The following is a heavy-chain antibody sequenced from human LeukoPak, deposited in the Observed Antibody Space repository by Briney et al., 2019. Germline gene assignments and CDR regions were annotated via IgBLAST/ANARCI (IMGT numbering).Heavy chain of an antibody. CDR1: GYTFTSYD. V-gene: IGHV1-8*01. CDR2: MNPNSGHT. J-gene: IGHJ4*02. D-gene: IGHD1-26*01. CDR3: ARSIVGVRKRNDY. Sequence: GASVKVSCKASGYTFTSYDIIWVRQASGQGLEWMGWMNPNSGHTGYAQKFQGRVTMTRTTSISTAYMELTSLTSEDSAVYYCARSIVGVRKRNDYWGRGTLVTVSS.